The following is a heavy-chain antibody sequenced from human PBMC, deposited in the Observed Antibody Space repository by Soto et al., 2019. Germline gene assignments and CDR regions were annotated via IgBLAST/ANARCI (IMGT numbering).Heavy chain of an antibody. CDR2: ISGSGGNT. CDR1: GFSFATYA. Sequence: EAQLLESGGGLVQPGGSLRVSVAAPGFSFATYAMSWVGQPPGKGLEWVSTISGSGGNTYYADSVKGRFTISRDNSKNILYLQMTSLRAEDTALYYCAKLGMTTINRDYWGQGTQVTVSS. CDR3: AKLGMTTINRDY. J-gene: IGHJ4*02. V-gene: IGHV3-23*01. D-gene: IGHD5-12*01.